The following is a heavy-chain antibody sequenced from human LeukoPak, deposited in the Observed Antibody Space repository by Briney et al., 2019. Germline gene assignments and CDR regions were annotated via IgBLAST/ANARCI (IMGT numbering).Heavy chain of an antibody. CDR1: GFTFSSYG. J-gene: IGHJ4*02. Sequence: PGGSLRLSCAASGFTFSSYGMHWVRQAPGKGLEWVAIITYDGSNKYYADSVKGRFTISRVNSKNTLYLQMNSLRADDTAVYYCARFSGVVVIGHFDRWGQGTLVTVSS. CDR3: ARFSGVVVIGHFDR. V-gene: IGHV3-30*03. CDR2: ITYDGSNK. D-gene: IGHD3-22*01.